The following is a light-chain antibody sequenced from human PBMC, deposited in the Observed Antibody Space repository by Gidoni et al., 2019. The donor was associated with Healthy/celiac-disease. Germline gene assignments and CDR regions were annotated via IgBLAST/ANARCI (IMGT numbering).Light chain of an antibody. CDR1: RSDVGSYNL. J-gene: IGLJ2*01. V-gene: IGLV2-23*01. Sequence: QSALTQPVSVSGSPGQSITISCTGTRSDVGSYNLVAWYQQPPGKAPKLMIYEGSKRPSGVSDRFSGSKSGNTASLTISGLQAEDEADYYCCSYAGSSTVVFGGGTKLTVL. CDR3: CSYAGSSTVV. CDR2: EGS.